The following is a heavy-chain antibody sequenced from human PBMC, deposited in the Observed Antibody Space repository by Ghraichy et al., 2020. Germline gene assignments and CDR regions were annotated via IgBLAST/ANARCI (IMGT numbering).Heavy chain of an antibody. J-gene: IGHJ4*02. CDR3: VSDTAKLGFDY. V-gene: IGHV3-7*03. D-gene: IGHD5-18*01. Sequence: GDSLNISCAASGFTFSSYWMSWVRQTPGKGLEWVANIKEDGSQKYYVDSVKGRFSISRDNAKSSLYLQMNSLRAEDTAVYYCVSDTAKLGFDYWGQGTLVTVSS. CDR2: IKEDGSQK. CDR1: GFTFSSYW.